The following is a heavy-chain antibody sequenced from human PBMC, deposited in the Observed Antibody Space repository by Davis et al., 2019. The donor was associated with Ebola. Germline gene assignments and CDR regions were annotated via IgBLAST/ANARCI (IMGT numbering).Heavy chain of an antibody. CDR3: ARQYCTNGVCQTWFDP. J-gene: IGHJ5*02. CDR1: GYSFTSYW. Sequence: GESLKISCKGSGYSFTSYWIGWVRQMPGKGLEWMGIIYPGDSYTNYSPSFQGHVTISADKSISTAYLQWSSLKASDTAMYYCARQYCTNGVCQTWFDPWGQGTLVTVSS. D-gene: IGHD2-8*01. V-gene: IGHV5-51*01. CDR2: IYPGDSYT.